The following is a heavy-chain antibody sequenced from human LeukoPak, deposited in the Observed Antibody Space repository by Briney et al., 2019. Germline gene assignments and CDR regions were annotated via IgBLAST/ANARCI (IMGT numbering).Heavy chain of an antibody. Sequence: GGSLGLSCAASGFTFSGYWMSWVRQAPGKGLEWVANINQDGSEKYYVDSVKGRFTISRDNAKNSLFLQMGSLRVEDTAVYYCARESTAGYNSSWYGFRNWGQGTLVSVSS. CDR1: GFTFSGYW. CDR2: INQDGSEK. CDR3: ARESTAGYNSSWYGFRN. D-gene: IGHD6-13*01. J-gene: IGHJ1*01. V-gene: IGHV3-7*01.